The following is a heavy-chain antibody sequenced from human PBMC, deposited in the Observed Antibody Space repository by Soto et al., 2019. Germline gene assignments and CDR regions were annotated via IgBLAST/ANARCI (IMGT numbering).Heavy chain of an antibody. CDR2: IYYSGST. V-gene: IGHV4-59*12. D-gene: IGHD2-8*02. CDR3: ARDKITGLFDY. J-gene: IGHJ4*02. CDR1: GGSISSYY. Sequence: SETLSLTCTVSGGSISSYYWSWIRQPPGKGLEWIGYIYYSGSTNYNPSLKSRVTISVDKSKNQFSLKLTSVTAADTAVYYCARDKITGLFDYWGQGTLVTVSS.